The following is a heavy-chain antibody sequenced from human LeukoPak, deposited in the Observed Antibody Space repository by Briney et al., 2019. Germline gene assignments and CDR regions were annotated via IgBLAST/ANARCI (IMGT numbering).Heavy chain of an antibody. V-gene: IGHV3-74*01. D-gene: IGHD2-2*01. CDR2: VNADGSAT. CDR3: TRASWDLAFDY. CDR1: GFTFSSYW. Sequence: GGSLRLSCAASGFTFSSYWMHWVRQAPGKGLVCVSRVNADGSATHYADSVKGRFTISRNNAENTVHLQMNSLRAEDTAVYYCTRASWDLAFDYWGQGILVSVSS. J-gene: IGHJ4*02.